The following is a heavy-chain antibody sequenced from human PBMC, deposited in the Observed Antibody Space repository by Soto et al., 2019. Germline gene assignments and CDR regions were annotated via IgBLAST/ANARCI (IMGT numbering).Heavy chain of an antibody. CDR2: IYYSGNT. CDR3: ARERMGCSGGSCYSDPPMTFDI. V-gene: IGHV4-30-4*02. Sequence: PSETLSLTCTVSGDSISSGDYYWSWIRQPPGKGLEWIGCIYYSGNTYYNPSLKRRFSISVDTSKNQFSLKLSSVTAADTAVYYCARERMGCSGGSCYSDPPMTFDIWGQGTMVTVSS. D-gene: IGHD2-15*01. CDR1: GDSISSGDYY. J-gene: IGHJ3*02.